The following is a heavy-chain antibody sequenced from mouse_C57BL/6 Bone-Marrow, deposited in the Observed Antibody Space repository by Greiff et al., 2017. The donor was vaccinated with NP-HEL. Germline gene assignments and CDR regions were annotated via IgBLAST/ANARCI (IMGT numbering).Heavy chain of an antibody. CDR2: IRNKANNHAT. J-gene: IGHJ1*03. CDR3: TALLRWYFDV. V-gene: IGHV6-6*01. D-gene: IGHD1-1*01. Sequence: EVQVVESGGGLVQPGGSMKLSCAASGFTFSDAWMDWVRQSPEKGLEWVAEIRNKANNHATYYAESVKGRFTISRDDSKSSVYLQMNSLRAEDTGIYYCTALLRWYFDVWGTGTTVTVSS. CDR1: GFTFSDAW.